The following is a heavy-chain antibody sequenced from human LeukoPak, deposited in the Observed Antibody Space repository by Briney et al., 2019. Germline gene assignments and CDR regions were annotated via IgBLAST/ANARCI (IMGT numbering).Heavy chain of an antibody. Sequence: PSETLSLTCAVYGGSFSGYYWSWIRQPPGKGLEWIGEINHSGSTNYNPSLKSRVTISVDTSKNQFSLKLSSVTAADTAVYYCARGRLAAAGTGIRFDPWGQGTLVTVTS. V-gene: IGHV4-34*01. J-gene: IGHJ5*02. CDR3: ARGRLAAAGTGIRFDP. CDR1: GGSFSGYY. CDR2: INHSGST. D-gene: IGHD6-13*01.